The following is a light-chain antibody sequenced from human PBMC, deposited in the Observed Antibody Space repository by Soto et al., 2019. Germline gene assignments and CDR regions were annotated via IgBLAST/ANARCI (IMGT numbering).Light chain of an antibody. V-gene: IGLV2-14*01. J-gene: IGLJ1*01. CDR1: NSDVGGYNY. CDR2: DVS. Sequence: QRVLNRPAFGSGVPRGASPISYTGTNSDVGGYNYVSWYQQHPGKAPKLMIYDVSNRPSGVSNRFSGSKSGNTASLTISGLQAEDEADYYCSSYTSSSTLYVFGTGTKVTVL. CDR3: SSYTSSSTLYV.